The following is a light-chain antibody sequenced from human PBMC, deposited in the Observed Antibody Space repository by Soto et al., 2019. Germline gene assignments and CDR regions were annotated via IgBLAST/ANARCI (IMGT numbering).Light chain of an antibody. CDR1: QSVSSNY. Sequence: EIVLTQSPGTLSLSPGERATLSCRASQSVSSNYLAWYQRRPGQAPRLLIYSASTRATDIPDRFSGSGSGTDFTLTISRLEPEDFAMYYCQQYGSSPRTFGQGTKVDNK. J-gene: IGKJ1*01. CDR3: QQYGSSPRT. CDR2: SAS. V-gene: IGKV3-20*01.